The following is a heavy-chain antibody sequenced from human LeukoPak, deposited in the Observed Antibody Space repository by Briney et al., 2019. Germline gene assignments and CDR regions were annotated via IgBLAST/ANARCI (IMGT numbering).Heavy chain of an antibody. CDR3: AREYCSGGSCHFDY. D-gene: IGHD2-15*01. J-gene: IGHJ4*02. Sequence: PSETLSLTCSVSGGSISSSSYYWGWIRQPPGKGLEWIGSVFHSGSTYYNPSLKSRVTISVDTSKNQFSLKLSSVTAADTAVYYCAREYCSGGSCHFDYWGQGTLVTVSS. CDR1: GGSISSSSYY. V-gene: IGHV4-39*07. CDR2: VFHSGST.